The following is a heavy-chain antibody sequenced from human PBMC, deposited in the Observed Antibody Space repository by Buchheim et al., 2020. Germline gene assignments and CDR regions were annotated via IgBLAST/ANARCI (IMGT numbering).Heavy chain of an antibody. V-gene: IGHV4-34*01. J-gene: IGHJ6*02. CDR1: DGSFSSFY. CDR2: FNYDGST. D-gene: IGHD2-21*01. CDR3: ARGTGQIVYFYGMDV. Sequence: QVLLQQGGARLLKPSETLSLTCDVSDGSFSSFYWTWIRQPPGKGLEWIGEFNYDGSTYYSPSLKSRVIISVAMSRNQFPLNLRSVPAADTGVYYCARGTGQIVYFYGMDVWGQGTTVTVSS.